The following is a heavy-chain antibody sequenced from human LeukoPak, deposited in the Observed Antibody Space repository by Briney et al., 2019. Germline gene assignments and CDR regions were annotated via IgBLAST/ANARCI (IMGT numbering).Heavy chain of an antibody. V-gene: IGHV3-53*01. CDR1: GFTVSSKY. D-gene: IGHD2/OR15-2a*01. J-gene: IGHJ4*02. Sequence: GGSLRLSCAASGFTVSSKYMSWVRQAPGKGLEWVSVIYSGGSTYYADSVKGRFTISRDNPKNTLYIQMNSMRAEDTAVYYCARASFPYYFDYWGQGTLVTVSS. CDR3: ARASFPYYFDY. CDR2: IYSGGST.